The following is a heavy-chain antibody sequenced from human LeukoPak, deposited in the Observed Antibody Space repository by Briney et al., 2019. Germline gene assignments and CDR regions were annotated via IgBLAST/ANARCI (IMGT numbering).Heavy chain of an antibody. CDR3: AAGLPIYYYYYYMDV. CDR1: GGTFSSYA. J-gene: IGHJ6*03. V-gene: IGHV1-69*06. CDR2: IIPIFGTA. D-gene: IGHD3-9*01. Sequence: SVKVSCKASGGTFSSYAISWVRQAPGRGLEWMGRIIPIFGTANYAQKFQGRVTITADKSTSTAYMELSSLRSEDTAVYYCAAGLPIYYYYYYMDVWGKGTTVTVSS.